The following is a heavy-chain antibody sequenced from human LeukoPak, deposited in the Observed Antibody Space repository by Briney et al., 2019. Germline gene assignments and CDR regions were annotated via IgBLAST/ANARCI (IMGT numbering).Heavy chain of an antibody. CDR2: IIPIFGIP. CDR3: AREGDTSGWSKENWFDP. J-gene: IGHJ5*02. V-gene: IGHV1-69*04. D-gene: IGHD6-19*01. Sequence: GASVKVSCKASGGTFSSYAISWVRQAPGQGLEWMGRIIPIFGIPNYAQKFQGRVTITADKSTSTAYMELSSLRSEDTAVYYCAREGDTSGWSKENWFDPWGQGTLVTVSS. CDR1: GGTFSSYA.